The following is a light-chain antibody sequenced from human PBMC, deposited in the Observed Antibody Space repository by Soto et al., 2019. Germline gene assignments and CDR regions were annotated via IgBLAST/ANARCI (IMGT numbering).Light chain of an antibody. V-gene: IGLV1-47*01. CDR1: SSNIGSNY. CDR3: AAWDDSLSGPV. Sequence: QPVLTQPPSASGTPGQRVTISCSGSSSNIGSNYVYWYQQLPGTAPKLLIYRNNQRPSGVPDRFSGSKSGTSASLAISGRRSEDEADYYCAAWDDSLSGPVFGGGTKLTVL. J-gene: IGLJ2*01. CDR2: RNN.